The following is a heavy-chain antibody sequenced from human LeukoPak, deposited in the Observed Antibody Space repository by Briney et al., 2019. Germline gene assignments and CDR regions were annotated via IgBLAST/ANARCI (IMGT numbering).Heavy chain of an antibody. CDR2: ISYDGSNK. V-gene: IGHV3-30-3*01. J-gene: IGHJ4*02. Sequence: PGGSLRLSCAASGFTFSSYAMHWVRQAPGKGLEWVAVISYDGSNKYYADSVKGRFTISRDNSKNTLYLQMNSRRAEDTAVYYCARDLHIVVVTAIGYWGQGTLVTVSS. CDR1: GFTFSSYA. D-gene: IGHD2-21*02. CDR3: ARDLHIVVVTAIGY.